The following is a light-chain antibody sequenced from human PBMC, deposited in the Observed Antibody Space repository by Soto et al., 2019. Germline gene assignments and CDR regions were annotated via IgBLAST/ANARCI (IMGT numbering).Light chain of an antibody. J-gene: IGLJ2*01. CDR3: QVWDSSTVV. CDR1: KLGDKY. V-gene: IGLV3-1*01. Sequence: SYELTQPPSVSVSPGQTASFTCSGDKLGDKYAYWYQQKPGQSPVLVIYQDSKRPSGIPERFSGSNSGNTATLTISGTQAMDEADYYCQVWDSSTVVFGGGTKLTVL. CDR2: QDS.